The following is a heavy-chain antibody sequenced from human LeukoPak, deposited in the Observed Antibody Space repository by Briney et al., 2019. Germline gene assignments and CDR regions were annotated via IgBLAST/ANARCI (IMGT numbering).Heavy chain of an antibody. D-gene: IGHD2-2*02. Sequence: PGGSLKLSCAASGFTFSGSAIHWVRQASGKGLEWVGRIRSKANSYATAYAASVKGRFTISRHDSKNTAYLQMNSLRAEDTAVYYCAKDPFLPPLGKPLLYASGYWGQGTLVTVSS. CDR3: AKDPFLPPLGKPLLYASGY. J-gene: IGHJ4*02. CDR2: IRSKANSYAT. CDR1: GFTFSGSA. V-gene: IGHV3-73*01.